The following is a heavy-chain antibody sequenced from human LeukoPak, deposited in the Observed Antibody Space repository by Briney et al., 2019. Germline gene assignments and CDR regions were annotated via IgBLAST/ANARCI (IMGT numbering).Heavy chain of an antibody. CDR2: IYHSGST. V-gene: IGHV4-30-2*01. J-gene: IGHJ3*02. Sequence: SETLSLTCAVSGGSISSGGYSWSWIRQPPGKGLEWIGYIYHSGSTYYNPSLKSRVTISVDRSKNQFSLKLSSVAAADTAVYYCARYCSGGSCYRDAFDIRGQGTMVTVSS. CDR1: GGSISSGGYS. CDR3: ARYCSGGSCYRDAFDI. D-gene: IGHD2-15*01.